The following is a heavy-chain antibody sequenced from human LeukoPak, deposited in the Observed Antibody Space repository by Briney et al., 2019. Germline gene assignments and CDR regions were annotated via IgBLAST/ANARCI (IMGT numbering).Heavy chain of an antibody. V-gene: IGHV3-11*01. CDR1: GFTFSDYY. D-gene: IGHD6-19*01. CDR2: ISGSSDRI. CDR3: ATSPFGVAGSLDK. Sequence: GGSLRLSCAASGFTFSDYYMTWVRQSPGKGLEWVSYISGSSDRIFYGDSVKGRFTISRDNAQNSVYLQLISLRAEDTAVYYCATSPFGVAGSLDKWGQGTLVTVSS. J-gene: IGHJ4*02.